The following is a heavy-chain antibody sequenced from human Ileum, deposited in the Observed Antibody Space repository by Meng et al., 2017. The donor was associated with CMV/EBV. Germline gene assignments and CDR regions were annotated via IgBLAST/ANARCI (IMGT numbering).Heavy chain of an antibody. J-gene: IGHJ4*02. CDR2: IRSDGTIT. Sequence: GQGGGSGGGLVQWGGSLRLSCAVSGFPFSSHWLDWVRQVPGKGLVWVARIRSDGTITSYADSVKGRFTISRDNAKNTVYLQMNSLRDEDTAVYYCATLPPGYWGQGTLVTVSS. CDR1: GFPFSSHW. D-gene: IGHD2-21*02. V-gene: IGHV3-74*01. CDR3: ATLPPGY.